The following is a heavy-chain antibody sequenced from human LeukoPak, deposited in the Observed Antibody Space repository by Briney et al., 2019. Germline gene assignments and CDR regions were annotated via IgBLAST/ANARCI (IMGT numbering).Heavy chain of an antibody. J-gene: IGHJ4*02. Sequence: PGGSLRLSCAASGFTFSSYSMNWVRRAPGKGLEWVSSISSSSYIYYADSVKGRFTISRDNAKNSLYLQMNSLRAEDTAVYYCARAAVGAIPFDYWGQGTLVTVSS. CDR1: GFTFSSYS. CDR2: ISSSSYI. CDR3: ARAAVGAIPFDY. V-gene: IGHV3-21*01. D-gene: IGHD1-26*01.